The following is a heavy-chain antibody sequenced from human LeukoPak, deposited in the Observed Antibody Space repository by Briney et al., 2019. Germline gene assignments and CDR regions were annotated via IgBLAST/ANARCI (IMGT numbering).Heavy chain of an antibody. Sequence: PGESLRLSCAASGFTFSDYYMSWIRQAPGKGLEWVSYISSSSSYTNYADSVKGRFTISRDNAKNSLYLQMNSLRAEDTAVYYCAKSPAVDSAFDIWGQGTMVTVSS. CDR3: AKSPAVDSAFDI. CDR1: GFTFSDYY. D-gene: IGHD3/OR15-3a*01. V-gene: IGHV3-11*03. J-gene: IGHJ3*02. CDR2: ISSSSSYT.